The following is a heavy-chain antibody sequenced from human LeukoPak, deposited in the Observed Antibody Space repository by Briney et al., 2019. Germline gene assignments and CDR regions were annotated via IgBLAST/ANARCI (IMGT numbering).Heavy chain of an antibody. D-gene: IGHD3-3*01. J-gene: IGHJ4*02. CDR1: GGSISTYY. V-gene: IGHV4-59*12. CDR3: ARWSAYYSPY. CDR2: IYHSGST. Sequence: PSETLSLTCTVSGGSISTYYWNWIRQPPGKGLEWIGYIYHSGSTNYNPSLQSRVTISVDTSKNQFSLNLNSVTAADTAVYYCARWSAYYSPYWGQGTLVTVSS.